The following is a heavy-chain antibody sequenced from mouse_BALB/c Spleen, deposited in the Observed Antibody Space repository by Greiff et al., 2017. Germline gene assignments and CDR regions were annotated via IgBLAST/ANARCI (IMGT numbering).Heavy chain of an antibody. CDR1: GFTFSSYG. V-gene: IGHV5-6-5*01. J-gene: IGHJ2*01. D-gene: IGHD1-2*01. CDR3: ARGYGYYFDY. CDR2: ISSGGST. Sequence: EVKVVESGGDLVKPGGSLKLSCAASGFTFSSYGMSWVRQTPEKRLEWVASISSGGSTYYPDSVKGRFTISRDNARNILYLQMSSLRSEDTAMYYCARGYGYYFDYWGQGTTLTVSS.